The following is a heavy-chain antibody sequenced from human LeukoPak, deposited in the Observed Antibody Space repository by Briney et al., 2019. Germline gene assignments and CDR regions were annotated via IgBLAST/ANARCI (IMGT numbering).Heavy chain of an antibody. Sequence: PSETLSLTCAVYGGSFSGYYWSWIRQPPGKGLEWIGYISYSGSTNYNPSLKSRVTISVDTSKNQFSLKLSSVTAADTAVYYCAREGAMITFGGVIVRGYYFEYWGQGTLVTVSS. CDR1: GGSFSGYY. J-gene: IGHJ4*02. D-gene: IGHD3-16*02. CDR2: ISYSGST. V-gene: IGHV4-59*01. CDR3: AREGAMITFGGVIVRGYYFEY.